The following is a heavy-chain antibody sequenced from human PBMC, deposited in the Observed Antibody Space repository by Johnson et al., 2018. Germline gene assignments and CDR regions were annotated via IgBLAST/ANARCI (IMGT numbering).Heavy chain of an antibody. CDR2: INPNGGNT. V-gene: IGHV1-46*01. Sequence: QVQLVQSGAEVKKPGASVTVSCKTSGYTFTNYYIHWVRQAPGQGLEWLAMINPNGGNTRYARQFQARITLTRDTSTGTVYMDMTSLRNDDTAFYYCARPVGLTDAFDIWGQGTMVTVSS. CDR3: ARPVGLTDAFDI. CDR1: GYTFTNYY. D-gene: IGHD1-26*01. J-gene: IGHJ3*02.